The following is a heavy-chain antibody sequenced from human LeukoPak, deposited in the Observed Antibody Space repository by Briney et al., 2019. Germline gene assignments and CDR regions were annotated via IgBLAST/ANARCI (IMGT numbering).Heavy chain of an antibody. V-gene: IGHV1-18*01. CDR2: ISVYNGDT. J-gene: IGHJ4*02. CDR3: TRGTSTYSLFDY. D-gene: IGHD2-15*01. Sequence: ASVKVSCKASGYTFTSYGISWVRQAPGQGLEWMAWISVYNGDTHYAQKLQGRVTTTADTSTSTAYMELRSLRSDDTAVYYCTRGTSTYSLFDYWGQGTLVTVPS. CDR1: GYTFTSYG.